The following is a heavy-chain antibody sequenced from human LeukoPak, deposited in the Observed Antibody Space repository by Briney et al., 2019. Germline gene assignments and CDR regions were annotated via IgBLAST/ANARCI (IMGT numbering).Heavy chain of an antibody. CDR1: GFTFDDYA. D-gene: IGHD3-16*01. V-gene: IGHV3-9*01. CDR3: AKDGGGWVDY. CDR2: ISWNSGSI. Sequence: GGSLRLSCAASGFTFDDYAMRWVRHAPGKGLEWVSGISWNSGSIGYADSVKGRFTISRDNAKNSLYLQMSSLRAEDTALYYCAKDGGGWVDYWGQGTLVTVSS. J-gene: IGHJ4*02.